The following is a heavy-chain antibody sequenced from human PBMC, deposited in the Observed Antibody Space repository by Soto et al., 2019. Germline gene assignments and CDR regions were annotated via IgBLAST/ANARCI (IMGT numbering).Heavy chain of an antibody. J-gene: IGHJ6*02. D-gene: IGHD3-16*01. CDR2: IWYDGSNK. CDR3: ARDLRCGMITFGGVIGMDV. CDR1: GFTFSSYG. Sequence: GGSLRLSCAASGFTFSSYGMHWVRQAPGKGLEWVAVIWYDGSNKYYADSVKGRFTISRDNSKNTLYLQMNSLRAEDTAVYYCARDLRCGMITFGGVIGMDVWGQGTTVTVSS. V-gene: IGHV3-33*01.